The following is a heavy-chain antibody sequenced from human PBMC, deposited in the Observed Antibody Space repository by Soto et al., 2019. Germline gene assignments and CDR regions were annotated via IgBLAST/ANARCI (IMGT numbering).Heavy chain of an antibody. J-gene: IGHJ5*02. V-gene: IGHV4-59*01. D-gene: IGHD3-16*01. CDR1: GGSINLYY. CDR3: ARVMGALGHWLDP. CDR2: IYNSGST. Sequence: SETLSLTCTVSGGSINLYYWSWIRHPPGKGLEWVGYIYNSGSTNYNPSLKSRVTISVDTSKNQFSLKLSSVTSADTAVYYCARVMGALGHWLDPSGQVTLGTVSS.